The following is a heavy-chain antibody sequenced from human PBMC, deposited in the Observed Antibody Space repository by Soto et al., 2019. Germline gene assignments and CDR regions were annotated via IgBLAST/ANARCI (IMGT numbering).Heavy chain of an antibody. CDR2: INHSGST. CDR3: RSTRGALRTFDY. Sequence: SETLSLTCTVSGGSVSSGSYYWSWIRQPPGKGLEWIGEINHSGSTNYNPSLKSRVTISVDTSKNQFSLKLSAVTAADTAVYYCRSTRGALRTFDYWGQGTLVTVSS. D-gene: IGHD3-10*01. V-gene: IGHV4-61*01. J-gene: IGHJ4*02. CDR1: GGSVSSGSYY.